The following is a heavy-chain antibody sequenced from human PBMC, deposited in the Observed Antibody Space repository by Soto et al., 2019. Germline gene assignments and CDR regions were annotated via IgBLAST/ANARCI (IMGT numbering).Heavy chain of an antibody. CDR1: GITLSTYG. V-gene: IGHV3-30*03. J-gene: IGHJ4*01. D-gene: IGHD4-17*01. Sequence: GGSLRLSCTAAGITLSTYGMHWVRQAPGKGLEWVAGISYDGNIKDYADSVKGRFTISRDNSKNTLYVQMNSLRAEDTAVYYWAGVDSGHSFFAYWGHGTLVPVSS. CDR3: AGVDSGHSFFAY. CDR2: ISYDGNIK.